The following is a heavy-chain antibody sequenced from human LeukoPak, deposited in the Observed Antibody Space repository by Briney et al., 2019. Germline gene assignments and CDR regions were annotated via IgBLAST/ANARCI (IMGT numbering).Heavy chain of an antibody. CDR3: ARDSRSLRAYGMDV. Sequence: ASVKVSCKASGYTFTSYYMHWVRQAPGQGLEWMGIINPSGGSTSYAQKFQGRVTMTRDTSTSTAYMELRSLRSDDTAVYYCARDSRSLRAYGMDVWGQGTTVTVSS. D-gene: IGHD3-10*01. CDR1: GYTFTSYY. V-gene: IGHV1-46*01. CDR2: INPSGGST. J-gene: IGHJ6*02.